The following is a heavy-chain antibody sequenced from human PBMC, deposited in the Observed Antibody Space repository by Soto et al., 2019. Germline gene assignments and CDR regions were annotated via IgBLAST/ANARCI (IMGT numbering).Heavy chain of an antibody. D-gene: IGHD1-26*01. J-gene: IGHJ3*02. CDR2: ISGSGGST. V-gene: IGHV3-23*01. CDR1: GFTFSSYA. CDR3: AKDRRVVGAFDI. Sequence: EVQLLESGGGLVQPGGSLRLSCAASGFTFSSYAMSWVRQAPGKGLEWVSAISGSGGSTYYADSVKGRFTISRDNSKNTLYLHMNSLRAEDTAVYYCAKDRRVVGAFDIWGQGTMVTVSS.